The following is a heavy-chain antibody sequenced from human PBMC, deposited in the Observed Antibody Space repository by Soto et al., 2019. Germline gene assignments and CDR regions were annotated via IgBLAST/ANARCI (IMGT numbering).Heavy chain of an antibody. D-gene: IGHD6-19*01. CDR1: GFSFSTYY. J-gene: IGHJ4*02. CDR2: ISTSTGYT. CDR3: ARGYSSGWRPLDY. Sequence: PGGSLRLSCAASGFSFSTYYMSWIRQAPGKGLEWVSYISTSTGYTQYADSVKGRFTISRDNSKNTLYLQMNSLRAEDTAVYYCARGYSSGWRPLDYWGQGTLVTVSS. V-gene: IGHV3-11*06.